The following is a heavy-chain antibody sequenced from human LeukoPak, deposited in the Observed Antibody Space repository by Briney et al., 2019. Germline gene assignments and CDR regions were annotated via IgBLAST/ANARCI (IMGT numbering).Heavy chain of an antibody. CDR3: ARRMAYYYGSEAFDI. Sequence: SETLSLTCTVSAYSISSGYYWGWIRQPPGKGLEWIGSLSHSGSTFYNPSLKSRVTISVDRSKNQFSLKLNSVTAADTAVYYCARRMAYYYGSEAFDIWGQGTMVTVSS. V-gene: IGHV4-38-2*02. CDR1: AYSISSGYY. J-gene: IGHJ3*02. D-gene: IGHD3-10*01. CDR2: LSHSGST.